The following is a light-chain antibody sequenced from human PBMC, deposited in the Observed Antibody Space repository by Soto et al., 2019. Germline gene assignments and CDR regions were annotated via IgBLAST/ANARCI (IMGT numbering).Light chain of an antibody. CDR2: GNS. CDR3: SSYTSSSTLLYV. Sequence: QSVLTQPPSVSGAPGQRVTISCTGSSSNIGAHYDVHWYQQLPGTAPKLLIYGNSNRPSGVSNRFSGSKSGNTASLTISGLQAEDEADYYCSSYTSSSTLLYVFGTGTKVTVL. V-gene: IGLV1-40*01. CDR1: SSNIGAHYD. J-gene: IGLJ1*01.